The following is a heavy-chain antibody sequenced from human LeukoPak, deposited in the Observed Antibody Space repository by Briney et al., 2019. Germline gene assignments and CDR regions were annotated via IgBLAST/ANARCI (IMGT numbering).Heavy chain of an antibody. J-gene: IGHJ3*02. Sequence: SSTPSPTTTVTAGSTTTAGYSWSWIRHPPSTSLERIVSIYHSGSTYYNPFFKSRVPISVDRSQHQFSLKLSSVPAADPAVYYCARRRNYYDSSGHYPDAFDIWGQGTMVTVSS. CDR3: ARRRNYYDSSGHYPDAFDI. CDR2: IYHSGST. V-gene: IGHV4-30-2*01. D-gene: IGHD3-22*01. CDR1: AGSTTTAGYS.